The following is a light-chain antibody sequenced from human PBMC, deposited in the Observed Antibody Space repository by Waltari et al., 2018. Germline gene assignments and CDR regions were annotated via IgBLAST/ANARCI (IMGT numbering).Light chain of an antibody. CDR2: DVS. CDR3: NSYTSSSSL. Sequence: QSALTQPASVSGSPGQAITISCTGTSSDVGGYGYVSWYQQHPGKAPKLIIYDVSNRPSGVSSRFSGSKFGNTASLTSSGLQADDEADYYCNSYTSSSSLFGGGTRLTVL. CDR1: SSDVGGYGY. V-gene: IGLV2-14*03. J-gene: IGLJ2*01.